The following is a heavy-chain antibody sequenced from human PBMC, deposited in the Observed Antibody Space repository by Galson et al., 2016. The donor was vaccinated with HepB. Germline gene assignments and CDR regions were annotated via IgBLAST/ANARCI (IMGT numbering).Heavy chain of an antibody. J-gene: IGHJ4*02. Sequence: SLRLSCAGSGFNVSRHYLTWVRQAPGKGLEWVSLIYSGGDTYYADSVEGRFTLFRDNSKNTLFLQMNSLRAEDTAMYYCANQNYNSGADYWGQGTLVTVSS. D-gene: IGHD3-10*01. V-gene: IGHV3-53*01. CDR3: ANQNYNSGADY. CDR2: IYSGGDT. CDR1: GFNVSRHY.